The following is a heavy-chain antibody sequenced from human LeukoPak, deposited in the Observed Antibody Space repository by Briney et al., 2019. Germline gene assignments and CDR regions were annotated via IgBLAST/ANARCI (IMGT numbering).Heavy chain of an antibody. CDR1: GLIFSDAW. D-gene: IGHD3-10*01. CDR2: IANKINSERK. J-gene: IGHJ4*02. V-gene: IGHV3-15*04. CDR3: TTGIRGD. Sequence: GGSLRLSCAASGLIFSDAWMGWVRQAPGKGLEWVGRIANKINSERKDYAAPVKGRFTIPRDDSKNTLNLQMNSLKTEDTAVYYCTTGIRGDWGQGTLVTVSS.